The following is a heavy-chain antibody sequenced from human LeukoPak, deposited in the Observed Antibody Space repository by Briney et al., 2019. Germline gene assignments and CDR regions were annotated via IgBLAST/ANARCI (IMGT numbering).Heavy chain of an antibody. D-gene: IGHD5-18*01. Sequence: GGSLRLSCAASGFTFDDYGMSWVRQAPGKGLEWVSGINWNGGSTGYADSVKGRFTISRDNSKNTLYLQMNSLRAEDTAVYYCAKGLRGYSYGYQVYWGQGTLVTVSS. CDR2: INWNGGST. J-gene: IGHJ4*02. V-gene: IGHV3-20*04. CDR3: AKGLRGYSYGYQVY. CDR1: GFTFDDYG.